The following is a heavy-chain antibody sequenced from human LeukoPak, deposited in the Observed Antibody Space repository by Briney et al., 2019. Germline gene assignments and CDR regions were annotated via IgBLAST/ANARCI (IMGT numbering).Heavy chain of an antibody. Sequence: SETLSLTCTVSGGSISSSGSYWGWIRQPPGRGLEWIVTIYYSGSTYYNPSLKSRVTISVDTSKNQFSLKLSSVTAADTAVYYCARLGWELPDYWGQGTLVTVSS. J-gene: IGHJ4*02. V-gene: IGHV4-39*01. CDR2: IYYSGST. CDR1: GGSISSSGSY. CDR3: ARLGWELPDY. D-gene: IGHD1-26*01.